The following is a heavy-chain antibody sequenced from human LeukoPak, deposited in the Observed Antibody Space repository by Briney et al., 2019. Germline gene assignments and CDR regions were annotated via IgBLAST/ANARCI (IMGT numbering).Heavy chain of an antibody. CDR1: GFTFSSYS. D-gene: IGHD4-17*01. CDR3: ASLVGPVTTGGDY. CDR2: ISSSSSYI. Sequence: GGSLRLSCAASGFTFSSYSMNWVRQAPGKGLEWVSSISSSSSYIYYADSVKGRFTISRDNAKNSLYLQMNSLRAEDTAVYYCASLVGPVTTGGDYWGQGTLVTVSS. V-gene: IGHV3-21*01. J-gene: IGHJ4*02.